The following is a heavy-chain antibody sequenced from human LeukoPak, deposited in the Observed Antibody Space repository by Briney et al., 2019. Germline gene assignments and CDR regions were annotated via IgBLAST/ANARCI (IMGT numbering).Heavy chain of an antibody. CDR2: IYYSGST. D-gene: IGHD3-9*01. Sequence: PSETLSLTCTVSGGSISSYYWSWIRQPPGKGLEWIGYIYYSGSTNYNPSLESRVTISVDTSKNQFSLKLSSVTAADTAVYYCARVHYDILTGYLPPYYYYYYMDVWGKGTTVTISS. V-gene: IGHV4-59*01. CDR3: ARVHYDILTGYLPPYYYYYYMDV. J-gene: IGHJ6*03. CDR1: GGSISSYY.